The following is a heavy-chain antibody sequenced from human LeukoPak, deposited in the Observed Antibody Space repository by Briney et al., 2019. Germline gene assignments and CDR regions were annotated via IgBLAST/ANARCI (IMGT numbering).Heavy chain of an antibody. V-gene: IGHV3-66*01. D-gene: IGHD3-22*01. Sequence: PGRSLRLSCTASGFTFGDYAMSWFRQAPGKGLEWVSVIYSGGSTYYADSVKGRFTISRDNSKNTLYLQMNSLRAEDTAVYYCAIVNYDSSGYYSDYYYYMDVWGKGTTVTISS. CDR2: IYSGGST. J-gene: IGHJ6*03. CDR1: GFTFGDYA. CDR3: AIVNYDSSGYYSDYYYYMDV.